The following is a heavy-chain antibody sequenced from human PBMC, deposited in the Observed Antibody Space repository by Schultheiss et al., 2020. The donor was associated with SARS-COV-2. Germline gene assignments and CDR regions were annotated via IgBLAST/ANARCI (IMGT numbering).Heavy chain of an antibody. D-gene: IGHD5-24*01. CDR2: ISGSGGST. J-gene: IGHJ3*02. V-gene: IGHV3-23*01. Sequence: GESLKISCAASGFTFSSYAMSWVRQAPGKGLEWVSAISGSGGSTYYVDSVKGRFTISRDNSKNTLYLQMNSLRAEDTAVYYCARVLVEMATITDAFDIWGQGTMVTVSS. CDR1: GFTFSSYA. CDR3: ARVLVEMATITDAFDI.